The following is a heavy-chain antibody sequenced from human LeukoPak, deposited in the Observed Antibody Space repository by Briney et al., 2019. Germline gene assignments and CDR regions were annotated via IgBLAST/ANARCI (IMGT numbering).Heavy chain of an antibody. V-gene: IGHV3-74*01. J-gene: IGHJ4*02. CDR2: INGDGSST. Sequence: GGSLRLSCAASGFTFSSYWMCWVRQAPGKGRVWLSRINGDGSSTSYADSVEGRFTISRDNAKNTLYLQMNSLRAEDTAVYYCARVSMGGTQRALDYWGQGTLVTVSS. D-gene: IGHD1-26*01. CDR1: GFTFSSYW. CDR3: ARVSMGGTQRALDY.